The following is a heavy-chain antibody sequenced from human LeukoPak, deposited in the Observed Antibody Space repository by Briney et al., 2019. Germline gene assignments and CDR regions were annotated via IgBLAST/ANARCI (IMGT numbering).Heavy chain of an antibody. CDR2: IYYSGST. CDR3: ASKIDAFDI. Sequence: SETLSLTCTVSVGSISSSSYYWGWIRQPPGNGLEWIGSIYYSGSTYYNPSLKSRVTISVDTSKNQFSLKLTSVTATDTAVTYCASKIDAFDIWGQGTMVTVSS. J-gene: IGHJ3*02. V-gene: IGHV4-39*07. CDR1: VGSISSSSYY.